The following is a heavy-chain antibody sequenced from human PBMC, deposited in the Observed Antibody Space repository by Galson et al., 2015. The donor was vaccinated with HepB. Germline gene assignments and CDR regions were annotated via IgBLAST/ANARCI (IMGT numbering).Heavy chain of an antibody. V-gene: IGHV1-46*01. J-gene: IGHJ4*02. CDR3: ARDRADGYNDIDY. D-gene: IGHD5-24*01. CDR2: INPSGGST. CDR1: GYTLTRYY. Sequence: SVKVSCKASGYTLTRYYMHWVRQAPGQGLEWMGIINPSGGSTSYAQKFQDRVTMTRDTSISTTYMELSRLRSDDSAIYYCARDRADGYNDIDYWGQGTLVTVSS.